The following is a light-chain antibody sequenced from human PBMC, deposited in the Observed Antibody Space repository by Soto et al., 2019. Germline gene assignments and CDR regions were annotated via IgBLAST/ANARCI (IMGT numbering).Light chain of an antibody. CDR3: QQYNSDSWT. CDR2: KAS. Sequence: DIQMTQSPSTLSASVGDRVIITCRASQTIYSWLAWYQQKPGKAPKLLIYKASSLESGAPPRFSGSGSGTEFTLTISSLQPDDSATYYCQQYNSDSWTFGQGTKVEIK. J-gene: IGKJ1*01. V-gene: IGKV1-5*03. CDR1: QTIYSW.